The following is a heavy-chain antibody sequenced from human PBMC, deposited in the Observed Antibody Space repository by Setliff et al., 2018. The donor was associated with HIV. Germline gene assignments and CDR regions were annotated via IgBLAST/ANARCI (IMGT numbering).Heavy chain of an antibody. Sequence: PGGSLRLSCAASGFTLSSYWMHWVRQAPGKGLEWVSYLSPSSTIIYYPDSVKGRFTTSRDNARNSLYLEMNSLRADDTAVYYCARDFCGSSCSSGYGYFDRWGQGTLVTVSS. CDR1: GFTLSSYW. V-gene: IGHV3-48*01. CDR3: ARDFCGSSCSSGYGYFDR. J-gene: IGHJ4*02. D-gene: IGHD2-15*01. CDR2: LSPSSTII.